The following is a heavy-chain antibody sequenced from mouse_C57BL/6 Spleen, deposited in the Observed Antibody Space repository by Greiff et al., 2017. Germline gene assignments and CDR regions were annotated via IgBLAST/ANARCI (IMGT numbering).Heavy chain of an antibody. Sequence: VQLQESGAELARPGASVKLSCKASGYTFTSYGISWVKQRTGQGLEWIGEIYPRSGNTYYNEKFKGKATLTADKSSSTAYMELRSLTSEYSAVYFCARFPIYYGSSYYFDYWGQGTTLTVSS. J-gene: IGHJ2*01. CDR2: IYPRSGNT. CDR3: ARFPIYYGSSYYFDY. D-gene: IGHD1-1*01. CDR1: GYTFTSYG. V-gene: IGHV1-81*01.